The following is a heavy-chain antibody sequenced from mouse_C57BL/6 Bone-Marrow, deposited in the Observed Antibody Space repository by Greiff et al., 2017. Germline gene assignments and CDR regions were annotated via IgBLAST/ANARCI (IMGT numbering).Heavy chain of an antibody. D-gene: IGHD2-4*01. V-gene: IGHV1-78*01. CDR2: IYPRDGST. CDR1: GYTFTDHT. CDR3: ARLYDYNGGYFDY. J-gene: IGHJ2*01. Sequence: QVQLQQSDAELVKPGASVKISCKVSGYTFTDHTIHWMKQRPEQGLEWIGYIYPRDGSTMYNEKFKGKATLTADKSSSTAYMQLNSLTSEDSAVXLCARLYDYNGGYFDYWGQGTTLTVSS.